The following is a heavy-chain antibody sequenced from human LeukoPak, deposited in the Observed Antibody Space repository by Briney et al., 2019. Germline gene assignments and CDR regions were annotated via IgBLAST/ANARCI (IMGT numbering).Heavy chain of an antibody. CDR1: VFAFSDSY. Sequence: GGSLRLSCGASVFAFSDSYMDWVRLAAGNGLQWVGRIRNKAHSYTTDYASSVNGRFTISRGDSKNSLFLQMNTLKTEDTAVYYCARVRHGDYLDTWGLGTLVTVSS. D-gene: IGHD5/OR15-5a*01. CDR2: IRNKAHSYTT. CDR3: ARVRHGDYLDT. V-gene: IGHV3-72*01. J-gene: IGHJ4*01.